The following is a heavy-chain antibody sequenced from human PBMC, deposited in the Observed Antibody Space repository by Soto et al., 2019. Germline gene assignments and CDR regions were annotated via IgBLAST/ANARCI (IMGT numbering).Heavy chain of an antibody. J-gene: IGHJ4*02. D-gene: IGHD3-3*01. CDR3: ARATIFGVVIFDY. V-gene: IGHV4-30-4*01. Sequence: QVQLQESGPGLVKPSQTLSLTCTVSGGSISSGDYYWSWIRQPPGKGLEWIGYIYYSGSTYYNPSLKSRATISVDTSKNQFSLKLSSVTAADTAVYYCARATIFGVVIFDYWGQGTLVTVSS. CDR1: GGSISSGDYY. CDR2: IYYSGST.